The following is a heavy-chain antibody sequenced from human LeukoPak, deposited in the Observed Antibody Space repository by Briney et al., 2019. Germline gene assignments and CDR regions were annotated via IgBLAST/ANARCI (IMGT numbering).Heavy chain of an antibody. CDR3: ARDSAGNDY. CDR1: GFSFSTYW. Sequence: GGSLRLSCEASGFSFSTYWMSWVRQAPGKGLEWVANIKQDGSEKYYVDSVKGRFTISRDNAKNSLYLQMNSLRAEDTAMYYCARDSAGNDYWGQGTLVTVSS. CDR2: IKQDGSEK. D-gene: IGHD6-13*01. V-gene: IGHV3-7*01. J-gene: IGHJ4*02.